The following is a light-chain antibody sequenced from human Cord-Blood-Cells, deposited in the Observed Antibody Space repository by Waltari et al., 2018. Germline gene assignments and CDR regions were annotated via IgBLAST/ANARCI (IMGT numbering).Light chain of an antibody. J-gene: IGKJ4*01. CDR1: QSVSSSY. CDR3: QQYGSSPRT. CDR2: GAS. Sequence: EIVLTQSPGTLSLSPGERAPPSCRASQSVSSSYLAWYQQKPGQAPRLLIYGASSRATGIPDRFSGSGSGTDFTLTISRLEPEDFAVYYCQQYGSSPRTFGGGTKVEIK. V-gene: IGKV3-20*01.